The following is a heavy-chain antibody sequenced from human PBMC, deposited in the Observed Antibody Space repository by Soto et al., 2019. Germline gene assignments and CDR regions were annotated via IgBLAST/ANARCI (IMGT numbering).Heavy chain of an antibody. CDR2: ISGIRDYI. J-gene: IGHJ4*02. V-gene: IGHV3-21*06. CDR3: AREGVHNYNEYYFDY. Sequence: GGSLRLSCAASGFTFSYYALHWVRRAPGKGLEWVSSISGIRDYIRYADSVKGRFTISRDNAKTSLYLQMNSLTAEDTAVYYCAREGVHNYNEYYFDYWGQGTLVTVS. D-gene: IGHD3-22*01. CDR1: GFTFSYYA.